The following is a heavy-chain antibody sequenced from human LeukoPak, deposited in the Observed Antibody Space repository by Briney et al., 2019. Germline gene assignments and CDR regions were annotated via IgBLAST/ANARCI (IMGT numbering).Heavy chain of an antibody. CDR2: INPSGGST. CDR3: ARGGDYDFWSGYYSSWFDP. J-gene: IGHJ5*02. CDR1: GYTFTSYY. V-gene: IGHV1-46*01. Sequence: GASVKVSCKASGYTFTSYYMHWVRRAPGQGLEWMGIINPSGGSTSYAQKFQGRVTMTRDTSTSTVYMELSSLRSEDTAVYYCARGGDYDFWSGYYSSWFDPWGQGALVTVSS. D-gene: IGHD3-3*01.